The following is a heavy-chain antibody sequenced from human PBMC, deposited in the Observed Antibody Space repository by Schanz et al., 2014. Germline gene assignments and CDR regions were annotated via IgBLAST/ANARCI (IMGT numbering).Heavy chain of an antibody. CDR2: TYSGGST. V-gene: IGHV3-66*01. D-gene: IGHD5-18*01. Sequence: EVQLVESGGGLVQPGGSLRLSCAASGFTVSSNYMSWVRQAPGKGLEWVSITYSGGSTYPADSVKGRFTICRDNSNNTRKLQMKSQRAEDTAVYYCAKYWGRYSYGFVESWGQGILVTVSS. CDR1: GFTVSSNY. CDR3: AKYWGRYSYGFVES. J-gene: IGHJ5*01.